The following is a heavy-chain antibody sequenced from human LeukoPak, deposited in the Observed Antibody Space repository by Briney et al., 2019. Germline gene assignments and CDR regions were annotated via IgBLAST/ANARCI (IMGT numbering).Heavy chain of an antibody. CDR2: ISYDGSNK. CDR3: AKVQGLGTMVRGVIIDDY. V-gene: IGHV3-30*18. J-gene: IGHJ4*02. Sequence: GGSLRLSCAASGSTFSSYGMHWVRQAPGKGLEWVAVISYDGSNKYYADSVKGRFTISRDNSKNTLYLQMNSLRAEDTAVYYCAKVQGLGTMVRGVIIDDYWGQGTLVTVSS. D-gene: IGHD3-10*01. CDR1: GSTFSSYG.